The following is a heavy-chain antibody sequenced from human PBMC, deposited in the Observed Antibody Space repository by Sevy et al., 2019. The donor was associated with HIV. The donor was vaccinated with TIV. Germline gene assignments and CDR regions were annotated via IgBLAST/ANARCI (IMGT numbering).Heavy chain of an antibody. V-gene: IGHV1-69*13. CDR2: IIPVLGTT. CDR3: ARGGGNGWYYFDY. CDR1: GGIFRTYG. J-gene: IGHJ4*02. D-gene: IGHD6-19*01. Sequence: ASVKVSCKASGGIFRTYGISWVRQAPGQGLEWMGGIIPVLGTTNYAQKFQGRVTITADESTKTVYMELNSLRSEDTAVYYCARGGGNGWYYFDYWGQETLVTVSS.